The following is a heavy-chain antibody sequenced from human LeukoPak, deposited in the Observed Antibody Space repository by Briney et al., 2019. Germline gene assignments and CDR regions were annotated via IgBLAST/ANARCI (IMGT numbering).Heavy chain of an antibody. J-gene: IGHJ4*02. Sequence: GGSLRLSCAASGFTFSSYAMHWVRQAPGKGLEWVAVISYDGSNKYYADSVKGRFTISRDNSKNTLYLQMNSLRAEDTAVYYCAKDRDTAPDYWGQGTLVTVSS. D-gene: IGHD5-18*01. CDR3: AKDRDTAPDY. CDR1: GFTFSSYA. CDR2: ISYDGSNK. V-gene: IGHV3-30-3*01.